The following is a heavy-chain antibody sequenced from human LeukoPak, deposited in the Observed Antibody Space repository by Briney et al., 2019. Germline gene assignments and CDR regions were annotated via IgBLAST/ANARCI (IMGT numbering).Heavy chain of an antibody. V-gene: IGHV4-59*12. CDR3: ARCTSHNYYDSSGYRYYFDY. CDR1: GGSISSYY. Sequence: SETLSLTCTVSGGSISSYYWSWIRQPPGKGLEWIGEVYHSGDANYNPSLKSRVTISVDTSKKQFSLKLSSVTAADTAVYYCARCTSHNYYDSSGYRYYFDYWGQGTLVTVSS. D-gene: IGHD3-22*01. J-gene: IGHJ4*02. CDR2: VYHSGDA.